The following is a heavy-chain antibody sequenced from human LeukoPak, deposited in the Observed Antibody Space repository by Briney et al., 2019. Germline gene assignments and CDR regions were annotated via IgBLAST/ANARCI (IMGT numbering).Heavy chain of an antibody. J-gene: IGHJ4*02. CDR3: GKGFVTVPAVVDH. D-gene: IGHD4-11*01. Sequence: GGSLRLSCAASGCTFSNYVMHWVRQAPGKGLDWLAYIRNDGSEKYYADSVKGRFTISRDSSKNTLYLQMNSLRAEDTAVYYCGKGFVTVPAVVDHWGQGTLVTVSS. V-gene: IGHV3-30*02. CDR2: IRNDGSEK. CDR1: GCTFSNYV.